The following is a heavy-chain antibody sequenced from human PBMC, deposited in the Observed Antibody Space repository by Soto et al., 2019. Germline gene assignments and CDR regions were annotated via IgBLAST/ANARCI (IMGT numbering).Heavy chain of an antibody. CDR3: ARDTPILPAHDFFYGSDV. Sequence: GGSLRLSCAASGFTFSSYGMHWVRQAPGNGLEWVSVIPYDGSNKYYADSVKGRFTISRDNVRNSRYLQLNNRLAENPAAYYCARDTPILPAHDFFYGSDVWGRGATVTVSS. D-gene: IGHD2-21*02. V-gene: IGHV3-30*03. CDR2: IPYDGSNK. CDR1: GFTFSSYG. J-gene: IGHJ6*02.